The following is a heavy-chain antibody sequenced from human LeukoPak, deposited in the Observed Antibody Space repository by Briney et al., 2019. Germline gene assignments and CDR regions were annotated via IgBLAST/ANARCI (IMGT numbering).Heavy chain of an antibody. CDR3: ARHRFALVIRGPLDY. J-gene: IGHJ4*02. V-gene: IGHV4-39*01. CDR2: IYYSGST. CDR1: GGSISSSNPY. D-gene: IGHD3-22*01. Sequence: SETLSLTCTVSGGSISSSNPYWGWIRQPPGEGLEWIGSIYYSGSTYYKSSLRSRVTISADTSKNQFSLKLSSVAAADTAVYYCARHRFALVIRGPLDYWGQGTLVTVSS.